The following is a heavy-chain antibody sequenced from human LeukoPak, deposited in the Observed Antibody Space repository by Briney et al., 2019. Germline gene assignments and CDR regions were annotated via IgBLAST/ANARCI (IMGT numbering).Heavy chain of an antibody. Sequence: GGSLRLSCAASGFTFSSYWMHWVRQAPGKGLVWVSRINSDGSSTSYADSVKGRFTISRDNAKNTLCLQMNSLRAEDTAVYYCARVPVSRAIDYWGQGTVVSVSS. CDR3: ARVPVSRAIDY. J-gene: IGHJ4*02. CDR2: INSDGSST. CDR1: GFTFSSYW. D-gene: IGHD3-3*02. V-gene: IGHV3-74*01.